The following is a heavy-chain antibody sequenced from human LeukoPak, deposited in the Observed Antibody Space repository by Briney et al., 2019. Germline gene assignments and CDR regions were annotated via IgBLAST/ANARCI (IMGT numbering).Heavy chain of an antibody. Sequence: PGGSLRLSCAASGFTFSSYEMNWVRQAPGKGLEWVSYISSSGSTICYADSVKGRFTISRDNAKNSLYLQMNSLRAEDTAVYYCARGSFDILTGLRSYAFDIWGQGTMVTVSS. CDR2: ISSSGSTI. CDR1: GFTFSSYE. J-gene: IGHJ3*02. CDR3: ARGSFDILTGLRSYAFDI. D-gene: IGHD3-9*01. V-gene: IGHV3-48*03.